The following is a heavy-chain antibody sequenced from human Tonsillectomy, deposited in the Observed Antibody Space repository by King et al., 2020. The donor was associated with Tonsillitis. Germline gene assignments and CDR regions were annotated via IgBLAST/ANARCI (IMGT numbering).Heavy chain of an antibody. CDR1: GDSIGTYY. CDR3: ARHSGYASGWFSY. D-gene: IGHD6-19*01. J-gene: IGHJ4*02. CDR2: VYYTGAN. Sequence: VQLQESGPGLVKPSETLSLTCTVSGDSIGTYYWSWIRPPPGKGLEWIGYVYYTGANMYNPSLKTRVTISDDTSKNQFSLRLTSVTAADTAVYYCARHSGYASGWFSYWGQGILVTVSA. V-gene: IGHV4-59*08.